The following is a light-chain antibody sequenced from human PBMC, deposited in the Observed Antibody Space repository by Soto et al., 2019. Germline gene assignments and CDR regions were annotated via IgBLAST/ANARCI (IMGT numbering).Light chain of an antibody. Sequence: DIQMTQSRSTLSASVGARVTVTCRASQDISRSLAWFQQKPGQAPKLLMYQAANLDRKVPSRFRGSGPGTEFTLAISSLQPDDFATDYCQQYKRYSPDTFGQGTTLE. CDR2: QAA. CDR3: QQYKRYSPDT. CDR1: QDISRS. J-gene: IGKJ2*01. V-gene: IGKV1-5*03.